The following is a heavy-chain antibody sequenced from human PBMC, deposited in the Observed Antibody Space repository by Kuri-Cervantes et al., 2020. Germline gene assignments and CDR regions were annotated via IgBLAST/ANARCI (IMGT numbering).Heavy chain of an antibody. CDR1: GYTLTELS. J-gene: IGHJ4*02. D-gene: IGHD3-3*01. Sequence: ASVKVSCKVSGYTLTELSMHWVRQAPGKGLEWMGGFDPEDGETIYAQKFQGRVTMTEDTSTDTAYMELSRLRSEDTAVYYCATVQVLRFLEWFSYWGQGALVTVSS. CDR3: ATVQVLRFLEWFSY. CDR2: FDPEDGET. V-gene: IGHV1-24*01.